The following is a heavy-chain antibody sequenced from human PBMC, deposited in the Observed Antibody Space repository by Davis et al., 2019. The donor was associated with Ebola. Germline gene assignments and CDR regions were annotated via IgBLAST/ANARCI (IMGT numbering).Heavy chain of an antibody. CDR2: ISAYNGNT. CDR3: ARSITIFGVVIPDYYYYYMDV. CDR1: GYTFTSYG. J-gene: IGHJ6*03. V-gene: IGHV1-18*01. D-gene: IGHD3-3*01. Sequence: ASVKVSCKASGYTFTSYGISWVRQAPGQGLEWMGWISAYNGNTNYAQKLQGRVTMTTDTSTSTAYMELSSLRSEDTAVYYCARSITIFGVVIPDYYYYYMDVWGKGTTVTVSS.